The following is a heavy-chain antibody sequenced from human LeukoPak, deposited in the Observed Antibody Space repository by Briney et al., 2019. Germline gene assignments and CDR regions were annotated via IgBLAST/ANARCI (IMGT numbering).Heavy chain of an antibody. CDR3: AKVVGYFDWLFGRKTPIGHDAFDI. CDR1: GFTFDDYA. V-gene: IGHV3-9*01. Sequence: GGSLRLSCAASGFTFDDYAMHWVRQAPGKGLEWVSGISWNSGSIGYADSVKGRFTISRDNAKNSLYLQMNSLRAEDTALYYCAKVVGYFDWLFGRKTPIGHDAFDIWGQGTMVTVSS. J-gene: IGHJ3*02. CDR2: ISWNSGSI. D-gene: IGHD3-9*01.